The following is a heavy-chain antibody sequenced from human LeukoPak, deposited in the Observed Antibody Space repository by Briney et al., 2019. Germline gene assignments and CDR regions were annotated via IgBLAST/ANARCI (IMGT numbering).Heavy chain of an antibody. Sequence: SETLSLTCTVSGYSISSGYSWSWIRQPPGKGLEWIGNIFHTGSTYYNPSLKSRVTISVDTSKNQFSLKLSSATAADTAVYYCARGVDYWGQGTLVTVSS. V-gene: IGHV4-38-2*02. J-gene: IGHJ4*02. CDR1: GYSISSGYS. CDR2: IFHTGST. CDR3: ARGVDY.